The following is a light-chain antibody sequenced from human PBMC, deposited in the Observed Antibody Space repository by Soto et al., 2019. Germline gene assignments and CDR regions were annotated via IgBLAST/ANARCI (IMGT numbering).Light chain of an antibody. J-gene: IGKJ4*01. V-gene: IGKV3-15*01. CDR2: GAS. CDR1: QSVSSN. CDR3: QQYYSWPLRLT. Sequence: EMVMTQSPATLSVSPGQRATLSCRASQSVSSNLAWYQQKPGQAPRLLIYGASIRATGVPARFSGSGSATEFTLTISSLQSEDFAVYYCQQYYSWPLRLTFGGGTKVEIK.